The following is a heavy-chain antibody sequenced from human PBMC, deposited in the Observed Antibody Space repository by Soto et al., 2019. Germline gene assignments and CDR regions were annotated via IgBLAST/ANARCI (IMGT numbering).Heavy chain of an antibody. Sequence: QVQLVESGGGVVQPGRSLRLSCAASGFTFSSYGMHWVRQAPGKGLEWVAVISYDGSNKYYADSVKGRFTISRDNSKNTLYLQMNSLRAEDTAVYYCAKAPVPAAMLGWFDPWGQGTLVTVSS. D-gene: IGHD2-2*01. CDR1: GFTFSSYG. J-gene: IGHJ5*02. CDR3: AKAPVPAAMLGWFDP. CDR2: ISYDGSNK. V-gene: IGHV3-30*18.